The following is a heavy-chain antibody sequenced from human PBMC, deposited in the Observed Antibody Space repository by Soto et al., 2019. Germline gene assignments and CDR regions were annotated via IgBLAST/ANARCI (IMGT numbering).Heavy chain of an antibody. D-gene: IGHD2-21*02. V-gene: IGHV1-18*01. Sequence: ASVKVSCKASGYTFTSYGISWVRQAPGQGLEWMGWISAYNGNTNYAQKLRGRVTMTTDTSTSTAYMELRSLRSDDTAVYYCARDGRGVVVVTAILDAFDIWGQGTMVTVSS. CDR1: GYTFTSYG. CDR3: ARDGRGVVVVTAILDAFDI. CDR2: ISAYNGNT. J-gene: IGHJ3*02.